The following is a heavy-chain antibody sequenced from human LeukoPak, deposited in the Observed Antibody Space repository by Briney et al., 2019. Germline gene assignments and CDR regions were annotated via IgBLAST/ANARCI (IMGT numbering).Heavy chain of an antibody. J-gene: IGHJ4*02. CDR1: GGSISSGGYS. CDR3: ARATDYGSGRQPTQYYFDY. D-gene: IGHD3-10*01. Sequence: PSQTLSLTCAVSGGSISSGGYSWSWIRQPPGKGLEWIGYIYHSGSTCYNPSLKSRVTISVDRSKNQFSLKLSSVTAADTAVYYCARATDYGSGRQPTQYYFDYWGQGTLVTVSS. CDR2: IYHSGST. V-gene: IGHV4-30-2*01.